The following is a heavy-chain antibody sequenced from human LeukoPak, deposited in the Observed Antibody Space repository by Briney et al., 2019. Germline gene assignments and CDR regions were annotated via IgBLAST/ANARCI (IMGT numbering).Heavy chain of an antibody. D-gene: IGHD1-14*01. V-gene: IGHV1-2*02. CDR2: INHNSGGT. CDR1: GYTFTGYY. CDR3: ASGITGHRGGELWLDP. Sequence: ASVKVSCKAYGYTFTGYYMHWVRQAPGQGLEWMGWINHNSGGTNYAQKFQGRVTMTRDTAIRTAYMELGSVRSDDTAVYSCASGITGHRGGELWLDPWGQGTLVSVSS. J-gene: IGHJ5*02.